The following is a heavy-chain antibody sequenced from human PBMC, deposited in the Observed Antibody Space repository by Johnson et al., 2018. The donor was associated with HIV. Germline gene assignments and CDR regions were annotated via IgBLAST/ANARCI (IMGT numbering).Heavy chain of an antibody. CDR1: GFTFNNAW. CDR3: AKEMCCCPGKAFGI. V-gene: IGHV3-15*01. Sequence: MLLVESGGGLVKPGGSLRLSCAASGFTFNNAWMSWVRQAPGQGLEWVGRIKSKSDGGTSDYAAPVKARFTISRDDSKNTLYLQMNSLKTEDTAVCYGAKEMCCCPGKAFGIWGQGTMVTVSS. CDR2: IKSKSDGGTS. D-gene: IGHD1-14*01. J-gene: IGHJ3*02.